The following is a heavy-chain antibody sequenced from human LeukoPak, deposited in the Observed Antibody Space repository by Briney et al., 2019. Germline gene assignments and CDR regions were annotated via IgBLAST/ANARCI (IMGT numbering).Heavy chain of an antibody. Sequence: GGSLRLSCAASGFTFSSYSMNWVRQAPGKGLEWLSYISVSSRNVIDYADSVKGRFTISRDNAKNSLYLQMNSLRAEDTAVYYCAADKGDYDILTGYYETDDYWGQGTLVTVSS. D-gene: IGHD3-9*01. V-gene: IGHV3-48*04. CDR1: GFTFSSYS. CDR3: AADKGDYDILTGYYETDDY. CDR2: ISVSSRNVI. J-gene: IGHJ4*02.